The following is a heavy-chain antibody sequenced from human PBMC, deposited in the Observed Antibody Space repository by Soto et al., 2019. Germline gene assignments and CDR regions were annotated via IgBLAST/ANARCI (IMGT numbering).Heavy chain of an antibody. CDR1: GFTFSSYG. V-gene: IGHV3-30*18. Sequence: GGSLILSCAASGFTFSSYGMHWVRQAPGKGLEWVAVISYDGSNKYYADSVKGRFTISRDNSKNTLYLQMNSLRAEDTAVYYCAKAHGKIVVVTANWFDPWFQGTLVTVSA. CDR3: AKAHGKIVVVTANWFDP. D-gene: IGHD2-21*02. CDR2: ISYDGSNK. J-gene: IGHJ5*02.